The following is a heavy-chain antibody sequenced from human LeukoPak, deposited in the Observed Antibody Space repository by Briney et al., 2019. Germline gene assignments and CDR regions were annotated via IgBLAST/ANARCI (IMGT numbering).Heavy chain of an antibody. CDR3: ATTGYSSGWSRGDY. V-gene: IGHV3-21*01. D-gene: IGHD6-19*01. Sequence: GGSLRLSCAASGFTFSSYSMNWVRQAPGKGLEWVSSISSSSSYIYYADSVKGRFTISRDNAKNSLYLQMNSLRAEDTAVYYCATTGYSSGWSRGDYWGQGTLVTVSS. J-gene: IGHJ4*02. CDR2: ISSSSSYI. CDR1: GFTFSSYS.